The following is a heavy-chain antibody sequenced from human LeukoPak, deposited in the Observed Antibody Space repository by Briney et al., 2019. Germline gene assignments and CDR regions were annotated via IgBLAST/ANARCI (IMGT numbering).Heavy chain of an antibody. V-gene: IGHV4-31*03. Sequence: PSQTLSLTGTVSGGSISSGGYYWSWIRQHPGKGLEWIGYIYYSGSTYYNPSLKSRVTISVDTSKNQFSLKLSSVTAADTAVYYCAGTGLTTRYFDYWGQGTLVTVSS. CDR3: AGTGLTTRYFDY. CDR1: GGSISSGGYY. CDR2: IYYSGST. J-gene: IGHJ4*02. D-gene: IGHD4-11*01.